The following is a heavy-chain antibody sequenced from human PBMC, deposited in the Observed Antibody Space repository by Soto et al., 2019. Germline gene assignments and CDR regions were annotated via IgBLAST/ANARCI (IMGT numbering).Heavy chain of an antibody. D-gene: IGHD2-15*01. J-gene: IGHJ6*02. CDR2: IDPSDSYT. CDR3: ARDYCSGGSCYFYYYGMDV. V-gene: IGHV5-10-1*01. CDR1: GYSFTSYW. Sequence: GESLKISCKGSGYSFTSYWISWVRQMPRKGLEWMGRIDPSDSYTNYSPSFQGHVTISADKSISTAYLQWRSLKASDTAMYYCARDYCSGGSCYFYYYGMDVWGQGTTVTVSS.